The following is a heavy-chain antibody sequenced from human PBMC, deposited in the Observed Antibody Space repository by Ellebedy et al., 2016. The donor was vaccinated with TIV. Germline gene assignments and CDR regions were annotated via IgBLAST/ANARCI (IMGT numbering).Heavy chain of an antibody. CDR2: ISSSSSYT. CDR3: ARTTRIAAAGYFDY. D-gene: IGHD6-13*01. V-gene: IGHV3-11*06. Sequence: LSLTCTVSGGSISSYYWSWIRQAPGKGLERVSYISSSSSYTNYADSVKGRFTISRDNAKNSLYLQMNSLRAEDTAVYYCARTTRIAAAGYFDYWGQGTLVTVSS. CDR1: GGSISSYY. J-gene: IGHJ4*02.